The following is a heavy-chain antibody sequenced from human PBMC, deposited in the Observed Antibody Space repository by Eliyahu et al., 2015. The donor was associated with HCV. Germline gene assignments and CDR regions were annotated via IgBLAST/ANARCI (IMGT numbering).Heavy chain of an antibody. CDR2: ITSGGTT. Sequence: EVQLLESGGGLEQPGGSLRLSCAASGFTFDTDAMTWVRQAPGKGLEWVSSITSGGTTYYADSVKGHFTISRDNSKYTLWLQMNSLRAEDTAVYYCAKGAKSNYAYWGQGTQVTVSS. CDR3: AKGAKSNYAY. V-gene: IGHV3-23*01. CDR1: GFTFDTDA. J-gene: IGHJ4*02. D-gene: IGHD4-11*01.